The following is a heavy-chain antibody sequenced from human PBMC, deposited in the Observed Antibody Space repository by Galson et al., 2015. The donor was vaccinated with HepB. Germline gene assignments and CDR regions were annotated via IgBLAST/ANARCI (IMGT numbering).Heavy chain of an antibody. J-gene: IGHJ4*02. D-gene: IGHD6-19*01. CDR1: GFTFSYYA. CDR3: AKVFPEKTDGWYRQALYYFDS. Sequence: SLRLSCAASGFTFSYYAMSWVRQAPGKGLEWVSAITPSGDNTYSADSMKGRFTISRDNSQNTLSLQINSLRVDDTAMYFCAKVFPEKTDGWYRQALYYFDSWGQGTRVTVSS. CDR2: ITPSGDNT. V-gene: IGHV3-23*01.